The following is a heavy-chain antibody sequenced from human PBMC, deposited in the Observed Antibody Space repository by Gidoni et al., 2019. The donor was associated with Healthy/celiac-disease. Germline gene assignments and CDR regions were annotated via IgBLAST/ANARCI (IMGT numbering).Heavy chain of an antibody. CDR2: ISSSSSYI. V-gene: IGHV3-21*01. D-gene: IGHD4-4*01. CDR1: GFTFSSYS. CDR3: ARGRDYSNFIDY. Sequence: EVQLVESGGGLVKPGGSLRLSCAASGFTFSSYSMKWVRQAPGKGLGWVSSISSSSSYIYYADSVKGRFTISRDNAKNSLYLQMNSLRAEDTAVYYCARGRDYSNFIDYWGQGTLVTVSS. J-gene: IGHJ4*02.